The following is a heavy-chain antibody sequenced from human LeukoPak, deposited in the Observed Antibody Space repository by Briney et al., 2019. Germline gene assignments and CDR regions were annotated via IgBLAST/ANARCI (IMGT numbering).Heavy chain of an antibody. CDR2: MNPDSGNT. V-gene: IGHV1-8*01. CDR3: ATASIVVVPAANAFDI. D-gene: IGHD2-2*01. J-gene: IGHJ3*02. Sequence: ASVKVSCKASGYTFISFDFNWVRQAPGQGLEWMGWMNPDSGNTDYVQKFQGRVTMTRNTSISTAYMELSSLRSEDTAVYYCATASIVVVPAANAFDIWGQGTMVTVSS. CDR1: GYTFISFD.